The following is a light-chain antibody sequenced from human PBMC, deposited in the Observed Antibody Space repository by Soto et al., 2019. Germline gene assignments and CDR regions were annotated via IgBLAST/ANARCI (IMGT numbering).Light chain of an antibody. CDR3: QQYTNTNNPWM. Sequence: DIQVTQSPPTLSASVGDRVTITCRASQTLSTWRAWYQQKPGKAPKLLVYDASTLQSGVASRFSGSGSGTEFTLIISGLQPDDSATYYCQQYTNTNNPWMFGQGTKVDIK. CDR1: QTLSTW. CDR2: DAS. V-gene: IGKV1-5*01. J-gene: IGKJ1*01.